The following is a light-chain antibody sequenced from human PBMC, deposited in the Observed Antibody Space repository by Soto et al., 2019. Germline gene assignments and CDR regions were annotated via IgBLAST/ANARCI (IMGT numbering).Light chain of an antibody. CDR2: LAS. V-gene: IGKV3D-11*03. CDR1: QAVNTR. CDR3: QQYVSLPIT. J-gene: IGKJ5*01. Sequence: EIVLTQSPATLSSFPGDRVTLSCRASQAVNTRLAWYQHKPGQAPRLLIYLASNRAAGVPARFSGSGSGTDFTLTISNVEPEDFAVYYCQQYVSLPITFGQGTRLGIK.